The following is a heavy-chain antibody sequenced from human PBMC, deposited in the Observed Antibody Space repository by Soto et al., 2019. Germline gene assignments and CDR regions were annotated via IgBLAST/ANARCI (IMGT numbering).Heavy chain of an antibody. J-gene: IGHJ4*02. D-gene: IGHD5-18*01. CDR2: IIPIFGTA. Sequence: SVKVSCKASGGTFSSYAISWVRQAPGQGLEWMGGIIPIFGTANYAQKFQGRVTITADESTNTAYMELSSLRSEDTAVYYCARDLPGYSYGIDYWGQGTLVTVSS. CDR1: GGTFSSYA. CDR3: ARDLPGYSYGIDY. V-gene: IGHV1-69*13.